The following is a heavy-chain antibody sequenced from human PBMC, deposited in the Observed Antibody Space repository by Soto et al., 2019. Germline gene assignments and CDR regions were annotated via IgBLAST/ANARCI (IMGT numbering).Heavy chain of an antibody. V-gene: IGHV3-15*07. J-gene: IGHJ4*01. CDR1: GFTFSNAW. D-gene: IGHD3-22*01. Sequence: PGGSLRLSCAASGFTFSNAWINWVRQTPGKGLEWVGRVKSKTDGGTTDFAAPVKGRFAISRDDSKDMVYLEMNSLKTDDTAIYYCTTDSYITSIIVRFDYWGHGTLVTVSS. CDR2: VKSKTDGGTT. CDR3: TTDSYITSIIVRFDY.